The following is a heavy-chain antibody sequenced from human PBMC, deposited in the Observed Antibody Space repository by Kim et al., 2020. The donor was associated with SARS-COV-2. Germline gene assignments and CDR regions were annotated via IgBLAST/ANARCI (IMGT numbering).Heavy chain of an antibody. D-gene: IGHD3-22*01. CDR1: GGTFSSYA. V-gene: IGHV1-69*04. Sequence: SVKVSCKASGGTFSSYAISWVRQAPGQGLEWMGRIIPILGIANYAQKFQGRVTITADKSTSTAYMELSSLRSEDTAVYYCARDTVVPAAMLGQYYYDSSGYYSVSIGMDVWGQGTTVTVSS. CDR2: IIPILGIA. J-gene: IGHJ6*02. CDR3: ARDTVVPAAMLGQYYYDSSGYYSVSIGMDV.